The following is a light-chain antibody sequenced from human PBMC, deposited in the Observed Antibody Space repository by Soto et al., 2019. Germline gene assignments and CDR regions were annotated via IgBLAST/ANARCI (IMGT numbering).Light chain of an antibody. Sequence: DIQMTQSPSSLSASVGDRVTITCRASQSISSYLNWYQQKPGKAPKLLIYAASSLQSGVPSRFSGSGSGTDFTLTISSLQPEDFATYYCQQSYSTPLTFGGGTTVAIQ. J-gene: IGKJ4*01. CDR3: QQSYSTPLT. CDR1: QSISSY. V-gene: IGKV1-39*01. CDR2: AAS.